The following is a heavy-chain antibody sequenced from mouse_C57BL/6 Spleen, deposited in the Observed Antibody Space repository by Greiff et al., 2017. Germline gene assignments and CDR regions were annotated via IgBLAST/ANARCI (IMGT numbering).Heavy chain of an antibody. CDR3: ARYPGVHFDY. V-gene: IGHV1-26*01. CDR1: GYTFTDYY. CDR2: INPNNGGT. J-gene: IGHJ2*01. Sequence: EVQLQQSGPELVKPGASVKISCKASGYTFTDYYMNWVKQSHGKSLEWIGDINPNNGGTSYNQKFKGKATLTVDKSSSTAYMELRSLTSEDSAVYYWARYPGVHFDYWGQGTTLTVSS.